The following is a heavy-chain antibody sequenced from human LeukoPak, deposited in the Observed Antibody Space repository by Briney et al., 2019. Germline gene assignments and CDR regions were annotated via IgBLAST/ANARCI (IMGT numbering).Heavy chain of an antibody. J-gene: IGHJ6*02. V-gene: IGHV1-46*01. Sequence: ASVKASCKASGYTFTSYYMHWVRQAPGQGLEWMGIINPSGGSTSYTQKFQGRVTMTRDTSTSTVYMELSSLRSEDTAVYYCAADRDFYCSSTSCYPAYGMDVWGQGTTVTVSS. CDR1: GYTFTSYY. CDR2: INPSGGST. CDR3: AADRDFYCSSTSCYPAYGMDV. D-gene: IGHD2-2*01.